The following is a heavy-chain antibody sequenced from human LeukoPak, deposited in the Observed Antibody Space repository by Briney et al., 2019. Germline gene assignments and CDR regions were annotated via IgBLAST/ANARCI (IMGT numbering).Heavy chain of an antibody. Sequence: GGSLRLSCAASGFTFSSYAMHWVRQAPGKGLEWVAVISYDGSNKYYADSVKGRFTISRDNSKNTLYLQMNSLRAEDTALYYCARDVNGDYGDQDYYYYGMDVWGQGTTVTVSS. D-gene: IGHD4-17*01. CDR2: ISYDGSNK. J-gene: IGHJ6*02. CDR1: GFTFSSYA. CDR3: ARDVNGDYGDQDYYYYGMDV. V-gene: IGHV3-30-3*01.